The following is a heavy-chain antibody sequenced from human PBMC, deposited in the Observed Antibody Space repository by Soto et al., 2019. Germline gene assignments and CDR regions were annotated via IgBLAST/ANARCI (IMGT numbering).Heavy chain of an antibody. CDR2: IYYSGST. CDR1: GGSLSSYY. CDR3: ARHHTETYYDILTGYYFDY. D-gene: IGHD3-9*01. Sequence: SETLSLTCTVSGGSLSSYYWSWIRQPPGKGLEWIGYIYYSGSTNYNPSLKSRVTISVDTSKNQFSLKLSSVTAADTAVYYCARHHTETYYDILTGYYFDYWGQGTLVTVSS. V-gene: IGHV4-59*08. J-gene: IGHJ4*02.